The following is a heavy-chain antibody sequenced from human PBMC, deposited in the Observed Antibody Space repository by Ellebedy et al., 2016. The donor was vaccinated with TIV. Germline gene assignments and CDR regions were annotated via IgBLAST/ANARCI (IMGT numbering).Heavy chain of an antibody. D-gene: IGHD2-8*01. CDR1: GFTFSDYY. J-gene: IGHJ4*02. Sequence: GESLKISCAASGFTFSDYYMSWIRQAPGKGLEWVSYISSSGSTIYYADSVKGRFTISRDNAKNSLYLQMNSLRAEDTAVYYCARIYAPNILMVPEPYFDYWGQGTLVTVSS. CDR3: ARIYAPNILMVPEPYFDY. CDR2: ISSSGSTI. V-gene: IGHV3-11*01.